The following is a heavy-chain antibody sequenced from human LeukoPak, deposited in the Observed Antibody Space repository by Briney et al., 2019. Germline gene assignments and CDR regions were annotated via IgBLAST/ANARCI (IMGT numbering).Heavy chain of an antibody. CDR1: GGSTSSYY. D-gene: IGHD6-19*01. V-gene: IGHV4-59*01. Sequence: SETLSLTCTVSGGSTSSYYWSWIRQPPGKGLEWIGYIYYSGSTNYNPSLKSRVTISVDTSKNQFSLKLSSVTAADTAVHYCARVEWLTRGMYWFDPWGQGTLVTVSS. J-gene: IGHJ5*02. CDR3: ARVEWLTRGMYWFDP. CDR2: IYYSGST.